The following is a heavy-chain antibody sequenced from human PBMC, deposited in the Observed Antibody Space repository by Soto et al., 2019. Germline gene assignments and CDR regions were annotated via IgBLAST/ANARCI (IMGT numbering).Heavy chain of an antibody. CDR3: ARPREHLYYDDSSGYPRYYGMDG. J-gene: IGHJ6*02. Sequence: SVKVSCKASGGTFSSYAISWVRQAPGQGLEWMGGIIPIFGTANYAQKFQGRVTITADESTSTAYMELSSLRSEDTAVYYFARPREHLYYDDSSGYPRYYGMDGRGPGTTVIVS. CDR2: IIPIFGTA. V-gene: IGHV1-69*13. D-gene: IGHD3-22*01. CDR1: GGTFSSYA.